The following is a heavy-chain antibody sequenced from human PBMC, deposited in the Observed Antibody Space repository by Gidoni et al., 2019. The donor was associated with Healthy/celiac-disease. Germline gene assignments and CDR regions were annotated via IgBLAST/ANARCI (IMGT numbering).Heavy chain of an antibody. CDR1: GFTFSSYS. CDR3: ARITMVRGVISPVDY. J-gene: IGHJ4*02. D-gene: IGHD3-10*01. Sequence: EVQLVESGGGLVKPGGSLRLSCAASGFTFSSYSMNWVRQAPGKGLGWVSASSSSSSYIYYADSVKGRCTISRDNAKNSLYLQMNSLRAEDTAVYYCARITMVRGVISPVDYWGQGTLVTVSS. V-gene: IGHV3-21*01. CDR2: SSSSSSYI.